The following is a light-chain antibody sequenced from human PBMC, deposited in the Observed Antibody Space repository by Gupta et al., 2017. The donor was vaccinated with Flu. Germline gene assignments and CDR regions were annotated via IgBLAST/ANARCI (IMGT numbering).Light chain of an antibody. J-gene: IGLJ1*01. CDR3: QSYDSSLGGFYV. CDR1: SSNIGARFE. V-gene: IGLV1-40*01. Sequence: QSVLTQPPSVSGAPGQTVTITCTGSSSNIGARFEVHWYQRVPGTVPKLLIYGNSNRPSGVPDRCSGSASGASASLAITGLQTEDEADYYCQSYDSSLGGFYVFGTGTKVTVL. CDR2: GNS.